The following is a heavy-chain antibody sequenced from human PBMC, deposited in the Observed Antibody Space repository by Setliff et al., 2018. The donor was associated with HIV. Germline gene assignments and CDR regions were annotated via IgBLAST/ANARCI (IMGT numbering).Heavy chain of an antibody. D-gene: IGHD6-6*01. CDR3: ARTDHTSSSDF. CDR2: IYYSGSP. Sequence: SETLSLTCTVSGGSISSHYWTWIRQPPGRELEWIGSIYYSGSPNYNPSLKSRVTMSVDTSKNQFSLKLTSVTAADTAVYFCARTDHTSSSDFWGQGTLVTVSS. J-gene: IGHJ4*02. CDR1: GGSISSHY. V-gene: IGHV4-59*11.